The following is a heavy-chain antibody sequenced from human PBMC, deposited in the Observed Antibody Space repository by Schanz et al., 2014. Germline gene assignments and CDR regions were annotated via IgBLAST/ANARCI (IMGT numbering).Heavy chain of an antibody. V-gene: IGHV1-69*09. CDR1: GYTFSSFF. D-gene: IGHD2-21*01. CDR3: ARDRLECGAECYSVEVFEI. J-gene: IGHJ4*02. CDR2: IIPSLGLA. Sequence: QVQLVQSGAELRKPGASVKVSCKTSGYTFSSFFITWVRQAPGQGLEWMGRIIPSLGLAKYEQKFQDKVTITADTSTTTAYMELSGLRSEDTAVYYCARDRLECGAECYSVEVFEIWGQGTLVIVSS.